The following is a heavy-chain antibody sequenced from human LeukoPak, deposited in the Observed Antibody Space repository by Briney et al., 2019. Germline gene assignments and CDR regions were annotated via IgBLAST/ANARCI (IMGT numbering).Heavy chain of an antibody. CDR3: ARDPQSYIVVVPADSRGLDY. V-gene: IGHV1-18*01. D-gene: IGHD2-2*01. CDR1: GYTFTSYG. J-gene: IGHJ4*02. CDR2: ISAYNGNT. Sequence: GASVKVSCKASGYTFTSYGISWVRQAPGQGLEWMGWISAYNGNTNYAQKLQGRVTMTTDTSTSTAYMELSRLRSDDTAVYYCARDPQSYIVVVPADSRGLDYWGQGTLVTVSS.